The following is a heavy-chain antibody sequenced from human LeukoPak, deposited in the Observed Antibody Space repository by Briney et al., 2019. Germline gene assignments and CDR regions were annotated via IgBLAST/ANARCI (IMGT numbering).Heavy chain of an antibody. CDR1: GFTVSSNY. CDR3: ARVSGDYYDSSGYYYDQDWFDP. D-gene: IGHD3-22*01. CDR2: IYSGGST. J-gene: IGHJ5*02. V-gene: IGHV3-53*01. Sequence: GGSLRLSCAASGFTVSSNYMSWVRQAPGKGLEWVSVIYSGGSTYYADSVKGRFTISRDNSKNTLYLQMNSLRAQDTAVYYCARVSGDYYDSSGYYYDQDWFDPWGQGTLVTVSS.